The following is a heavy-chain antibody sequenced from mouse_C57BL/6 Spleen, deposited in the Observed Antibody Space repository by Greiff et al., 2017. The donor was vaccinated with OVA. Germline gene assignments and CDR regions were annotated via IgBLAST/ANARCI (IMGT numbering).Heavy chain of an antibody. CDR1: GFTFSSYA. CDR2: ISSGSDYI. D-gene: IGHD6-2*01. Sequence: EVKLVESGEGLVKPGGSLKLSCAASGFTFSSYAMYWVRQTPEKRLEWVAYISSGSDYIYYADTVKGRFTISRDNARHTLYLHMSSLKSEDTAMYYCTREQESPDWDIEVWGTGTTVTVSS. V-gene: IGHV5-9-1*02. J-gene: IGHJ1*03. CDR3: TREQESPDWDIEV.